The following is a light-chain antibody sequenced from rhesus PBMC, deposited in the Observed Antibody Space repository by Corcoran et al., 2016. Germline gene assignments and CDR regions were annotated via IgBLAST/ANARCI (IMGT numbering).Light chain of an antibody. CDR1: QTVSNY. J-gene: IGKJ1*01. V-gene: IGKV3S9*01. Sequence: EIVMTQSPATLSLSPGERATLSCRASQTVSNYVAWYQQKPEQAPRLLIYGASSRATGIPARFSGRGSGTDFILTISSREPEDVGVDYCQQYNDWWTFGQGTKVDIK. CDR3: QQYNDWWT. CDR2: GAS.